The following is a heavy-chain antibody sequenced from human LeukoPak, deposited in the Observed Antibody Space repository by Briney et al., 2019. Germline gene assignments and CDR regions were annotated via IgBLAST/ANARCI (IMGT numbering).Heavy chain of an antibody. CDR1: EFTFDDYA. D-gene: IGHD3-3*01. V-gene: IGHV3-9*01. CDR2: ISWNSGSI. CDR3: AKDRAYDFWSGSYGMDV. Sequence: PGGSLRLSCAASEFTFDDYAMHWVRQAPGKGLEWVSGISWNSGSIGYADSVKGRFTISRDNAKNSLYLQMNSLRAEDTALYYCAKDRAYDFWSGSYGMDVWGQGTTVTVSS. J-gene: IGHJ6*02.